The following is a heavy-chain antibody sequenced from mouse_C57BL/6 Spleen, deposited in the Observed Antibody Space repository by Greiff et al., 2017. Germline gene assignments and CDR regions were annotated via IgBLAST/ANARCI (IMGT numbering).Heavy chain of an antibody. CDR2: IDPEDGDT. Sequence: VHLQQSGAELVRPGASVKLSCTASGFNIKDYYMHWVKQRPEQGLEWIGRIDPEDGDTEYAPKFQGKATMTADTSSNTAYLQLSSLTSEDTAVYYCTRDSNSFAYWGQGTLVTVSA. V-gene: IGHV14-1*01. D-gene: IGHD2-5*01. CDR3: TRDSNSFAY. J-gene: IGHJ3*01. CDR1: GFNIKDYY.